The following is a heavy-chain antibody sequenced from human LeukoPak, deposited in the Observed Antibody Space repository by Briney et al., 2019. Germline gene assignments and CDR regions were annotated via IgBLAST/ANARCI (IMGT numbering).Heavy chain of an antibody. J-gene: IGHJ4*02. D-gene: IGHD3-22*01. CDR3: AREHYNYYDNSGSIDY. V-gene: IGHV3-7*01. Sequence: GGSLRLSCAASGFTFSSYWMNWVRQAPGKGLEWVANINQDGSEKYCVDSVKGRFSISRGNPKNTLYLQMNSLRAEDTAVYYCAREHYNYYDNSGSIDYWGQGTLVTVSS. CDR2: INQDGSEK. CDR1: GFTFSSYW.